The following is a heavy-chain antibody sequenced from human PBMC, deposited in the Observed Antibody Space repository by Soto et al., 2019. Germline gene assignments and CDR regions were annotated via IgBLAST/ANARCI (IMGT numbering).Heavy chain of an antibody. Sequence: QVQLQQWGAGLLKPSETLSLTCAVYGGSFSGYYWSWIRQPPGKGLEWIGEINHSGSTNYNPSLKSRVTISVDTSKNQFSLKLSSVTAADTAVYYRARMPTKYYYYYMDVWGKGTTVTVSS. CDR2: INHSGST. V-gene: IGHV4-34*01. D-gene: IGHD2-2*01. CDR3: ARMPTKYYYYYMDV. J-gene: IGHJ6*03. CDR1: GGSFSGYY.